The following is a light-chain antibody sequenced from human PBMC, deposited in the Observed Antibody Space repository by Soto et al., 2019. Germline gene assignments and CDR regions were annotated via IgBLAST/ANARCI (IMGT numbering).Light chain of an antibody. V-gene: IGLV2-11*01. CDR1: ASDVGDYNY. J-gene: IGLJ1*01. CDR3: CSFAGSHTLYV. Sequence: QSALTQPRSVSGSPEQSVNISCTGSASDVGDYNYVSWYQRHPGKAPKLVIYDVNKRPSGVPDRFSGSKSGNAASLTISGLQAEDEADYYCCSFAGSHTLYVFGTGTKLTVL. CDR2: DVN.